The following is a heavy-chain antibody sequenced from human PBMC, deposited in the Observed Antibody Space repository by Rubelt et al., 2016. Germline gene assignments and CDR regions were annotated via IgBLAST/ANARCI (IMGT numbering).Heavy chain of an antibody. CDR3: ARGLRAYYYYYMDV. CDR2: IYYSGST. J-gene: IGHJ6*03. Sequence: QLQLQESGPGLVKPSQTLSLTCTVSGGSISSGGYYWSWIRQHPGKGLEWIGYIYYSGSTYYNPSLKSRVTISVDTSKNQFSLKLSSVTAADTAVYYCARGLRAYYYYYMDVWGKGTTVTVSS. V-gene: IGHV4-31*03. CDR1: GGSISSGGYY.